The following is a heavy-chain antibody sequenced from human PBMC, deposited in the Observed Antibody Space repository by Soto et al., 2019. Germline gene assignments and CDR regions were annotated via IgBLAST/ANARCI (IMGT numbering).Heavy chain of an antibody. CDR2: MNPNSGNT. CDR1: GYTFTSYD. Sequence: ASVKVSCKASGYTFTSYDINWVRQATGQGLEWMGWMNPNSGNTGYAQKFQGRVTMTRNTSISTAYMELSSLRSEDTAAYYCWGWEARTYYYTGMDVWGQGTTVTVSS. J-gene: IGHJ6*02. CDR3: WGWEARTYYYTGMDV. D-gene: IGHD7-27*01. V-gene: IGHV1-8*01.